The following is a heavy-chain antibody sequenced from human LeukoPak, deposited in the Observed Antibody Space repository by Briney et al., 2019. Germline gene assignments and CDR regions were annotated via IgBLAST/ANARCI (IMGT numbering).Heavy chain of an antibody. CDR1: GYIFTTYD. J-gene: IGHJ4*02. CDR3: TRGEGIVGSY. D-gene: IGHD1-26*01. CDR2: MSPSSGNT. V-gene: IGHV1-8*01. Sequence: ASVKVSCKASGYIFTTYDIKGVRQAPGQGPEWLGWMSPSSGNTGLAQKFQGRVSMTRDTSIHTAYMELSSLTSDDTAVYYCTRGEGIVGSYWGQGTLVTVSS.